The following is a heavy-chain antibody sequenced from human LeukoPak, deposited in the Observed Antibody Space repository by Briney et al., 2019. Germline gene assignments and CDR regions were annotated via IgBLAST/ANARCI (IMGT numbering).Heavy chain of an antibody. CDR3: ARDSDSSTGSRRLDY. CDR2: IIPILGIA. Sequence: SVKVSCKASGGTFISYAISWVRQAPGQGREWMGRIIPILGIANYAQKFQGRVTITADKSTSTAYMELSSLRSEDTAVYYCARDSDSSTGSRRLDYWGQGTLVTVSS. V-gene: IGHV1-69*04. J-gene: IGHJ4*02. CDR1: GGTFISYA. D-gene: IGHD6-19*01.